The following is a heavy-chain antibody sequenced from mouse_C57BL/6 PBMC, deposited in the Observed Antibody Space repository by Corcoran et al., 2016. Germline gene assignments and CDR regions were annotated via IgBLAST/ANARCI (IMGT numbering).Heavy chain of an antibody. J-gene: IGHJ1*03. CDR3: ARDRGYYGNPDWYFDV. CDR2: ISYDGSN. Sequence: DVQLQESGPGLVKPSQSLSLTCSVTGYSITSGYYWNWIRQFPGNKLEWMGYISYDGSNNYNPSLKNRISITRDTSKNQFFLKLNSVTTEDTATYYCARDRGYYGNPDWYFDVWGTGTTVTVSS. CDR1: GYSITSGYY. V-gene: IGHV3-6*01. D-gene: IGHD2-1*01.